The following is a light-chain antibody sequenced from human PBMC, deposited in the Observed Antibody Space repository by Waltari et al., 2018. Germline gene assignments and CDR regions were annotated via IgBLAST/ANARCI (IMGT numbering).Light chain of an antibody. V-gene: IGKV3-11*01. CDR3: QQRSNWWT. CDR1: WSVGTY. Sequence: ETVLTQSPATLSLSPGERATLSCRASWSVGTYLDWYQHRPGQAPRLLIYDASKRATGIPARFSGSGSGTDFTLTITSLDPEDFAVYYCQQRSNWWTFGQGSKVEIK. J-gene: IGKJ1*01. CDR2: DAS.